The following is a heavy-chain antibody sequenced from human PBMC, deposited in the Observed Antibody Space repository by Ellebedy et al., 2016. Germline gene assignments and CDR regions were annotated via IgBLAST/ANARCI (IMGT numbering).Heavy chain of an antibody. D-gene: IGHD1/OR15-1a*01. J-gene: IGHJ6*03. Sequence: SVKVSXXASGGTFSSYAISWVRQAPGQGLEWMGGIIPIFGTANYAQKFQGRVTMTRNTSISTAYMELNSLRAEDTAMYYCARDQRDWNTYGHYYFYYMDVWGKGTTVAVSS. CDR1: GGTFSSYA. CDR2: IIPIFGTA. CDR3: ARDQRDWNTYGHYYFYYMDV. V-gene: IGHV1-69*05.